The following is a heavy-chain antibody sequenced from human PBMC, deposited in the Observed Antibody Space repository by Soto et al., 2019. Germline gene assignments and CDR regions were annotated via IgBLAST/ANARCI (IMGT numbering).Heavy chain of an antibody. J-gene: IGHJ6*02. CDR3: AKAVGNLGVYGMDV. D-gene: IGHD3-16*01. CDR2: ISYDGSNK. Sequence: GCALRLSCAASGFTFSSYGMHWVRQAPGKGLEWVAVISYDGSNKYYADSVKGRFTISRDNSKNTLYLQMNSLRAEDTAVYYCAKAVGNLGVYGMDVWGQGTTVTVSS. V-gene: IGHV3-30*18. CDR1: GFTFSSYG.